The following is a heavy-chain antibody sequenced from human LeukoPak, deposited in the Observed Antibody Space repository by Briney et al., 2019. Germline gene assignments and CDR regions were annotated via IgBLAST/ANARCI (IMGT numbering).Heavy chain of an antibody. J-gene: IGHJ3*02. Sequence: PGGSLRLSCAASGFTFNSHWMHWVRQALGKGLLWVSGINGDGSSTSNEDSVKGRFTISRDNAKNMLYLQMNSLRAEDTAVYYCVRELGAFDIWGQGTMVTVSS. CDR1: GFTFNSHW. V-gene: IGHV3-74*01. CDR2: INGDGSST. CDR3: VRELGAFDI.